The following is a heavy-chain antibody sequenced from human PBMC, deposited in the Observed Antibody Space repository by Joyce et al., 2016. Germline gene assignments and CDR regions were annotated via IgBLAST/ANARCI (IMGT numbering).Heavy chain of an antibody. CDR1: GGSISGSTYY. D-gene: IGHD1-1*01. CDR3: ARQSTGTADY. Sequence: QLQLQESGPGLVKASETLSFTCTVSGGSISGSTYYWCWLRQPPGKGLEWIRTIQHDGGTTHSPSRKSRVTIAVDTSKNQISLKLTSVTAAGTTVYYCARQSTGTADYWGQGTQVTVSS. J-gene: IGHJ4*02. V-gene: IGHV4-39*01. CDR2: IQHDGGT.